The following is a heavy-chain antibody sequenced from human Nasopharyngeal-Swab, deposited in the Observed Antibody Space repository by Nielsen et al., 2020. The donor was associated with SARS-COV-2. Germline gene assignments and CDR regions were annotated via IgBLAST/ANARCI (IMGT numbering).Heavy chain of an antibody. J-gene: IGHJ6*02. CDR1: GYTFTSYG. Sequence: ASVKVSCKASGYTFTSYGISWVRQAPGHGLEWMGWISAYNGNTNYVQKLQGRVTMTTDTSTSTAYTERRSLRSDDTAVYYRARSGYSYAEITYYYDGMDVWGQGTTVTVSS. CDR2: ISAYNGNT. V-gene: IGHV1-18*01. CDR3: ARSGYSYAEITYYYDGMDV. D-gene: IGHD5-18*01.